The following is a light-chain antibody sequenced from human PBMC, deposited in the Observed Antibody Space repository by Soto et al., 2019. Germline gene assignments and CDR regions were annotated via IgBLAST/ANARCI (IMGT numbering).Light chain of an antibody. Sequence: EIVLTLSLGTLSLSAGERDTLSCRASETFSGNYIAWYQHRPGQAPTLLIHQTAIRAACIPARFSASGSGTDFTLTISDVQPEDFALYYCHQRQSWPRTFGQGTKVDI. CDR2: QTA. CDR3: HQRQSWPRT. J-gene: IGKJ1*01. CDR1: ETFSGNY. V-gene: IGKV3-11*01.